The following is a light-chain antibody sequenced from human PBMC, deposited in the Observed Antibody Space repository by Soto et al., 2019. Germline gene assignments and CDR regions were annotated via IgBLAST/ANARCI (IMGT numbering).Light chain of an antibody. Sequence: QSVLTQPPSASGSPGQSVTISCTGTRNDIGAYEFVSWYQHHPGKAPKLIIYEVVQRPSGVPDRFSGSKSGNTASLTVSGLQAADEADYYCKSYAGSNPYVFGTGNKVTVL. CDR3: KSYAGSNPYV. J-gene: IGLJ1*01. CDR1: RNDIGAYEF. V-gene: IGLV2-8*01. CDR2: EVV.